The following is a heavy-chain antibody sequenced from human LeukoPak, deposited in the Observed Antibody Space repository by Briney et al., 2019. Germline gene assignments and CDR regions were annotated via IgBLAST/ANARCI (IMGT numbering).Heavy chain of an antibody. CDR2: ISGSGGST. J-gene: IGHJ4*02. D-gene: IGHD3-22*01. V-gene: IGHV3-23*01. CDR3: AKDKWYYYDSSGYSHDY. CDR1: GFTFSSYA. Sequence: GASLRLSCAASGFTFSSYAMSWVRQAPGEGLEWVSAISGSGGSTYYADSVKGRFTISRDNSKSTLYLQMNSLRAEDTAVYYCAKDKWYYYDSSGYSHDYWGQGTLVTVSS.